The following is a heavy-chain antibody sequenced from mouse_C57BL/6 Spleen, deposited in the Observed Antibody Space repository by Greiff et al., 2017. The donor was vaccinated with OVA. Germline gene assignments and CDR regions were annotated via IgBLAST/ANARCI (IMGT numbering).Heavy chain of an antibody. CDR1: GYAFSSYW. V-gene: IGHV1-80*01. CDR3: SREGSNGRTPAY. D-gene: IGHD2-5*01. J-gene: IGHJ3*01. Sequence: VPLVESGAELVKPGASVKISCKASGYAFSSYWLNWVKQRPGKGLEWIGQIYPGDGDTNYNGKFKGKATLTADKSSSTAYMQLSSLTSEDSAVYFGSREGSNGRTPAYWGQGTLVTVSA. CDR2: IYPGDGDT.